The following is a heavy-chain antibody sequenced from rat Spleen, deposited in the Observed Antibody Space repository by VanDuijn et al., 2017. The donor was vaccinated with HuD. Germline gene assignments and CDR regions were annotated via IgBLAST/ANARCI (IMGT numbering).Heavy chain of an antibody. CDR1: GFIFSNYD. Sequence: EVQLVESDGGLVQPGRSLKLSCAASGFIFSNYDMAWVRQAPTKGLEWVASISPSGGGTYYRDSVKGRFTVSRDNAKITLYLQMDSLRSEDTATYYCVRRQFGGGYVMDAWGQGASVTVSS. V-gene: IGHV5S23*01. CDR2: ISPSGGGT. CDR3: VRRQFGGGYVMDA. J-gene: IGHJ4*01. D-gene: IGHD4-3*01.